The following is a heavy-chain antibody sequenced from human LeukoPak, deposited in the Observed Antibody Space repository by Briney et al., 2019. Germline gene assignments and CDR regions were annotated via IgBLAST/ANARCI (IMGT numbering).Heavy chain of an antibody. D-gene: IGHD3-9*01. CDR1: GFSISRYA. V-gene: IGHV3-33*08. CDR2: IWYDGSNK. Sequence: GGSLRLSCAASGFSISRYAMNWVRQAPGKGLEWVAVIWYDGSNKYYADSVKGRFTISRDNSKNTLYLQMNSLRAEDTAVYYCARDLHILTGYYPDYGMDVWGQGTTVTVSS. CDR3: ARDLHILTGYYPDYGMDV. J-gene: IGHJ6*02.